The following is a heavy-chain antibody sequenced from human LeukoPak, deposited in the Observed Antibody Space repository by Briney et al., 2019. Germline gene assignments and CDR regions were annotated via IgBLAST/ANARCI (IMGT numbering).Heavy chain of an antibody. CDR2: IYYSGST. D-gene: IGHD3-22*01. CDR1: GGSINAGGYY. Sequence: PSQTLSLTCTVSGGSINAGGYYWSWIRQHPGRGLEWIGYIYYSGSTYYNPSLKNRVTISVDTSKNQFSLKLSSVTAADTAMYYCARTPYIYDTSGYYRSFDYWGQGTLVSVSS. CDR3: ARTPYIYDTSGYYRSFDY. V-gene: IGHV4-31*03. J-gene: IGHJ4*02.